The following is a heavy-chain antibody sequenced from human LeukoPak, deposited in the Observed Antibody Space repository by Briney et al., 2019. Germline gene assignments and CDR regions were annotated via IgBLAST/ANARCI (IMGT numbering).Heavy chain of an antibody. J-gene: IGHJ4*02. CDR2: IHYSGTT. CDR1: GGSIISYY. Sequence: SETLSLTCTVSGGSIISYYWSWIRQPPGKGLEWIGWIHYSGTTSYSPSLKSRSTISVDTSENQLSLKLNSVTAADSAVYYCARYGSGNYNSRAWDQWGQGTLVTVSS. D-gene: IGHD3-10*01. V-gene: IGHV4-59*01. CDR3: ARYGSGNYNSRAWDQ.